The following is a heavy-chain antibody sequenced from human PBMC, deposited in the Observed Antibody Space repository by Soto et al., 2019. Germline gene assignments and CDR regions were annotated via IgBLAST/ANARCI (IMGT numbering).Heavy chain of an antibody. CDR2: IYYSGST. D-gene: IGHD2-15*01. J-gene: IGHJ5*02. V-gene: IGHV4-39*01. Sequence: PSETLSLTCTVSGGSISSSSYYWGWIRQPPGKGLEWIGSIYYSGSTYYNPSLKSRVTISVDTSKNQFSLKLSSVTAADTAVYYCARQGIVVVVAAGLDWFDPWGQGTLVTVSS. CDR1: GGSISSSSYY. CDR3: ARQGIVVVVAAGLDWFDP.